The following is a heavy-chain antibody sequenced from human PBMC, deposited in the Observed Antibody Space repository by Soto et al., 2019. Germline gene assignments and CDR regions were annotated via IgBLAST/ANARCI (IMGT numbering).Heavy chain of an antibody. J-gene: IGHJ4*02. CDR2: IHYSGST. V-gene: IGHV4-39*01. CDR3: ARHEGNGNVWPLDY. Sequence: SETLSLTCTVSGDSIGTTHSYWAWIRQSPGKGLEWIGNIHYSGSTYYMPSLRSRVTLSVDTSKNQFSLRLTSVTAEDTAVYYCARHEGNGNVWPLDYWGQGILVTSPQ. CDR1: GDSIGTTHSY. D-gene: IGHD2-8*01.